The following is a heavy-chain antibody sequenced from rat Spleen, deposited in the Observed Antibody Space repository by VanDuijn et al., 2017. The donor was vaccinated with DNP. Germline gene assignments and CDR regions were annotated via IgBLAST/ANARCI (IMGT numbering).Heavy chain of an antibody. J-gene: IGHJ2*01. Sequence: EVQLVESGGGLVQPGRSLKLSCVVSGFTFSNYWMTWIRQTPGKGLEWVASITKNGDSTYYRDSVKGRFTISRENAKTTLYLQMDSLRSEDTATYYCAGRPPPTRGPFDYWGQGVTVTVSS. V-gene: IGHV5-31*01. CDR2: ITKNGDST. CDR3: AGRPPPTRGPFDY. CDR1: GFTFSNYW. D-gene: IGHD1-4*01.